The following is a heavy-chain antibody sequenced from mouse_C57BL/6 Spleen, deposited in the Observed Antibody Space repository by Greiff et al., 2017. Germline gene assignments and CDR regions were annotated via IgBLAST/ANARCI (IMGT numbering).Heavy chain of an antibody. CDR2: IDPSDSYT. D-gene: IGHD2-4*01. V-gene: IGHV1-69*01. J-gene: IGHJ3*01. CDR1: GYTFTSYW. Sequence: QVQLKQPGAELVMPGASVKLSCKASGYTFTSYWMHWVKQRPGQGLEWIGEIDPSDSYTNYNQKFKGKSTLTVDKSSSTAYMQLSSLTSEDSAVYYCARYGDYDGEFAYGGQGTLVTVAA. CDR3: ARYGDYDGEFAY.